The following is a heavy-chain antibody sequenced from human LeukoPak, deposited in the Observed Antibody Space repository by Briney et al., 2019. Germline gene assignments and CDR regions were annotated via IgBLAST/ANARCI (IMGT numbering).Heavy chain of an antibody. J-gene: IGHJ4*02. D-gene: IGHD2-2*01. V-gene: IGHV4-31*03. CDR2: IYFSGST. CDR3: ARGHSTVAFNY. Sequence: SETLSLTCTVSGGSINGGTYYWTWIRQHPGKGLEWIGHIYFSGSTYYNPSLQSRVAISVDTSKNQFSLKLSSVTAADTAVYYCARGHSTVAFNYWGQGTLVTVSS. CDR1: GGSINGGTYY.